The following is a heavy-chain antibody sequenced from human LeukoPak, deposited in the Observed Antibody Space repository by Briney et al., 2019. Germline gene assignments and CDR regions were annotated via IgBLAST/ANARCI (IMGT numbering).Heavy chain of an antibody. CDR3: ARDGSEKYYYYMDV. CDR2: ISSSSSYI. CDR1: GFTFSSYS. Sequence: GGSLRLSCAASGFTFSSYSMNWVRQAPGKGLEWVSSISSSSSYIYYADSVKGRFTISRDNAKNSLYLQMNGLRAEDTAVYYCARDGSEKYYYYMDVWGKGTTVTISS. D-gene: IGHD3-10*01. V-gene: IGHV3-21*01. J-gene: IGHJ6*03.